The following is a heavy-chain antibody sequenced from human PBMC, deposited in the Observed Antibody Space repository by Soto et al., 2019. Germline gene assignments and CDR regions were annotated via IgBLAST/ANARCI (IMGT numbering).Heavy chain of an antibody. V-gene: IGHV3-30-3*01. CDR2: ISYDGSNK. Sequence: QVQPVESGGGVVQPGRSLRLSCAASGFTFSSYAMHWVRQAPGKGLEWVAVISYDGSNKYYADSVKGRFTISRDNSKNKLYLQMNSLRAEDTAVYYCARDRFSGSYFDYWGQGTLVTVSS. D-gene: IGHD1-26*01. CDR1: GFTFSSYA. J-gene: IGHJ4*02. CDR3: ARDRFSGSYFDY.